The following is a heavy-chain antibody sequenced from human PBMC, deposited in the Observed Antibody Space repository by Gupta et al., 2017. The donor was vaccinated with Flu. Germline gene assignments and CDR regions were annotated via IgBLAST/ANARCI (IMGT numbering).Heavy chain of an antibody. CDR1: GGSISNSNYY. D-gene: IGHD2-2*02. J-gene: IGHJ6*03. CDR2: IYYSGIT. CDR3: ARQKCSNTCYYIYYYYMDV. V-gene: IGHV4-39*01. Sequence: QLQLQESGPGLVKPSETLSLTCTVSGGSISNSNYYWGWIRQPPGKGLEWIGTIYYSGITYYNPSLKSRVTISVDTSKNQFSLKLSSVTAADTALYYCARQKCSNTCYYIYYYYMDVWGKGTTVTVSS.